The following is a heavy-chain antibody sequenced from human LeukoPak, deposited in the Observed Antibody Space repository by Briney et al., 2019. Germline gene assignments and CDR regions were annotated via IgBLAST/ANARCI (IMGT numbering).Heavy chain of an antibody. J-gene: IGHJ6*02. CDR3: ASGSGNYYSYAMDV. CDR2: INHSGST. V-gene: IGHV4-39*07. CDR1: GGSISSGTYY. Sequence: SQTLSLTCTVSGGSISSGTYYWSWIRQPPGKGLEWIGEINHSGSTNYNPSLKSRVTISVDTSKNQFSLKLSSVTAADTAVYYCASGSGNYYSYAMDVWGQGTTVTVSS.